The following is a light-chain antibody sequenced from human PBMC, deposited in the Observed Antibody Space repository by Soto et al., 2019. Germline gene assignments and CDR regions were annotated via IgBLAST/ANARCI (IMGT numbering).Light chain of an antibody. Sequence: QSALTQPASVSGSPGQSIAVSCSGTSSDIGAYIHVSWYQQHPGKAPKLMIYDVSNRPSGVSDRFSGSKSGNTASLTISGLQAEDEAEYYCTSYTTSGTYVFGAGTKVTVL. CDR1: SSDIGAYIH. CDR2: DVS. J-gene: IGLJ1*01. V-gene: IGLV2-14*03. CDR3: TSYTTSGTYV.